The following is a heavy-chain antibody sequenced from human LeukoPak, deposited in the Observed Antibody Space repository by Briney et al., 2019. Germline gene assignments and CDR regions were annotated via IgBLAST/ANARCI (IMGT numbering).Heavy chain of an antibody. CDR3: ARERTSCTHGVCRTLRWFAP. D-gene: IGHD2-8*01. Sequence: PSETLSLTCTVSGRSLSTYYWTWLRQPARKALEGIGHIYSSGTTNYSPSLKSRVTMSVDTSKDQFSLKLSSVTAADTAVYYCARERTSCTHGVCRTLRWFAPWGQGILVTVSS. J-gene: IGHJ5*02. V-gene: IGHV4-4*07. CDR1: GRSLSTYY. CDR2: IYSSGTT.